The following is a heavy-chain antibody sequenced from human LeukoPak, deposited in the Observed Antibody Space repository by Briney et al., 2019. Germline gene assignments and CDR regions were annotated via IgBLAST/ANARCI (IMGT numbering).Heavy chain of an antibody. J-gene: IGHJ4*02. CDR2: INGDGSRR. CDR1: GFIFTGHW. D-gene: IGHD1-26*01. CDR3: VRDPRGDGSSTFGY. Sequence: GGSLRLSCAASGFIFTGHWMFWVRQVPGKGLVWVSRINGDGSRREYADSVKGRFTISRDNAKNTVYLQMNSLNAEDTGLYYCVRDPRGDGSSTFGYWSQGTLVTVSS. V-gene: IGHV3-74*01.